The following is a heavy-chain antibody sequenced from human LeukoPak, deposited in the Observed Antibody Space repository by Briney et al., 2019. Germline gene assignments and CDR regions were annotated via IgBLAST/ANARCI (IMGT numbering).Heavy chain of an antibody. CDR2: IIPIFGKA. Sequence: WASVKVSCKASGGTFSSYAISWVRQAPGQGLEWMGGIIPIFGKANYAQKFQGRVTITADESTSTAYMELSSLRSEDTAVYYCARFRSGYYYYGMDVWGRGTTVTVSS. CDR1: GGTFSSYA. CDR3: ARFRSGYYYYGMDV. J-gene: IGHJ6*04. D-gene: IGHD2-15*01. V-gene: IGHV1-69*13.